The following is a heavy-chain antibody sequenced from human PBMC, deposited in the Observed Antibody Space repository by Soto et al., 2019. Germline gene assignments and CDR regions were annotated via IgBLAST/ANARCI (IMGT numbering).Heavy chain of an antibody. CDR1: GGSFSGYY. D-gene: IGHD2-15*01. CDR3: ARVNRGGYYYGMDV. Sequence: LSLTCAVYGGSFSGYYWSWVRQPPGKGLEWIGEINHSGSTNYNPSLKSRVTISVDTSKNQFSLKLSSVTAADTAVYYCARVNRGGYYYGMDVWGQGTTVTVSS. CDR2: INHSGST. V-gene: IGHV4-34*01. J-gene: IGHJ6*02.